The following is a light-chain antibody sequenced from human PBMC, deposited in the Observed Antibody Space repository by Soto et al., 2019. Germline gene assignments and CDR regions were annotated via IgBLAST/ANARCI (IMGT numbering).Light chain of an antibody. V-gene: IGKV3-11*01. CDR1: QSVSSY. Sequence: EIVLTHSPSTLSLSPGQRATLSCRASQSVSSYLAWYQQKPGQAPRLLIYDTSNRATGIPARFSGSGSGTDFTLTISGLEPADLGVYYCQQRHNWPITFGQGTRLEI. CDR3: QQRHNWPIT. J-gene: IGKJ5*01. CDR2: DTS.